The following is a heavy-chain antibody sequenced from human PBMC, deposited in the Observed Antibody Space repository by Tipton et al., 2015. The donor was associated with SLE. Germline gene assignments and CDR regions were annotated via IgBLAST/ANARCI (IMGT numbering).Heavy chain of an antibody. D-gene: IGHD1-1*01. CDR2: ISYDGSNK. CDR1: GFTFSTSG. V-gene: IGHV3-30*18. J-gene: IGHJ4*02. Sequence: SLRLSCAASGFTFSTSGMHWVRQAPGKGLEWVALISYDGSNKYYADSVKGRFTISRDNSKNTLYLQMNSLRDEDTALYYCAKGTTNIDYWGQGTLVTVSS. CDR3: AKGTTNIDY.